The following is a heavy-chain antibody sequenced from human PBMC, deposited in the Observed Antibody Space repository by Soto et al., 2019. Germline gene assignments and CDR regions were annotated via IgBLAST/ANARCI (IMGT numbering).Heavy chain of an antibody. CDR2: TYSGGDT. D-gene: IGHD4-17*01. Sequence: EVRLVESGGGLVQPGGSLRLSCAASGVTVGNNYMSWVRQAPGKGLEWVSVTYSGGDTSYADSVKGRFTRSRDSTKNTVYLQMDSLRAEDTAVYFCARNVPVTALGSWGQGSLVTVSS. CDR1: GVTVGNNY. V-gene: IGHV3-66*01. CDR3: ARNVPVTALGS. J-gene: IGHJ4*02.